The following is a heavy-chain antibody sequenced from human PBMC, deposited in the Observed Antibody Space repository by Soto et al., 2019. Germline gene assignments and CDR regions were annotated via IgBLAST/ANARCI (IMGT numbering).Heavy chain of an antibody. CDR2: IGTGGDT. CDR1: GFTLRNYD. Sequence: EVQLVESGGGLVQPGGSLRLSCAASGFTLRNYDMYWVRQVTGEGLEWVSGIGTGGDTHYSGSVKGRFTISRENAQHSLYLQMDSLRAGDTAVYFCVRWVRQRRGLDAFYMWGPGTRVTVSS. CDR3: VRWVRQRRGLDAFYM. D-gene: IGHD1-1*01. J-gene: IGHJ3*02. V-gene: IGHV3-13*01.